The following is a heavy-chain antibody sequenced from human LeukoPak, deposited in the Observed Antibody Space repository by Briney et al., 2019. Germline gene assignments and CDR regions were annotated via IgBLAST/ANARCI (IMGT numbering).Heavy chain of an antibody. CDR1: GGSFSGYY. V-gene: IGHV4-34*01. CDR2: INHRGSS. CDR3: ARAKFCSDTGSCNIGLFDF. J-gene: IGHJ4*02. Sequence: PSETLSLTCGVFGGSFSGYYWTWLRQPPGKGLEWIGQINHRGSSHYNPSLRSRVTISIDTSKTQFSLKLTSVTAADTALYYCARAKFCSDTGSCNIGLFDFWGQGALVTVSS. D-gene: IGHD2-15*01.